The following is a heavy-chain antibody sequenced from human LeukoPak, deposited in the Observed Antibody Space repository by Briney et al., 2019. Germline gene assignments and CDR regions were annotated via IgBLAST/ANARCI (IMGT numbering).Heavy chain of an antibody. V-gene: IGHV1-18*01. CDR2: ISAYKGNT. CDR1: GYTFTSYG. Sequence: GASVKVSCKASGYTFTSYGICWVRHAPGQGLEWVGGISAYKGNTNNTQKYPGRVTMTTDTSTSNAYMELRSLRSEDTAVYYCAGVPGPNWFDPWGQGTLVTVSS. CDR3: AGVPGPNWFDP. J-gene: IGHJ5*02.